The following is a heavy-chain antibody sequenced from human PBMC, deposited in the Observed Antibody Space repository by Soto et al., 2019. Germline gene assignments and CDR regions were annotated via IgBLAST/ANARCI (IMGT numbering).Heavy chain of an antibody. V-gene: IGHV4-39*01. J-gene: IGHJ4*02. D-gene: IGHD5-12*01. Sequence: QLQLQESGPGLVKPSETLSLTCTVSGGSISGSSYYWGWIRQPPGKGLEWIGSIYYSGSTYYNPSLKSRVTISVDTSKNQFSLKLSSVTAADTAVYYCARADGYNRVRLFDYWGQGTLVTVSS. CDR2: IYYSGST. CDR1: GGSISGSSYY. CDR3: ARADGYNRVRLFDY.